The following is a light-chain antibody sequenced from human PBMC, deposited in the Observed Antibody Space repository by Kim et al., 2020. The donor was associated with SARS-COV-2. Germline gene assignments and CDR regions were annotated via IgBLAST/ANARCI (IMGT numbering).Light chain of an antibody. V-gene: IGLV3-1*01. CDR2: QDI. CDR3: QAWDSGSHVV. CDR1: KLGNKY. Sequence: SYELTQPPSVSVSPGQPARITCSGDKLGNKYVSWYQQKPGQSPVLVIFQDIKRPSGIPERFSGSNSGNTATLTISGTQATDEADYYCQAWDSGSHVVFGG. J-gene: IGLJ2*01.